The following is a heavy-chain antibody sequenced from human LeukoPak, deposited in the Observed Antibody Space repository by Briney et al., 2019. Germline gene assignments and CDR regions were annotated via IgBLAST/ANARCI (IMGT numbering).Heavy chain of an antibody. CDR2: IYHSGST. Sequence: SETLSLTCAVSGGSISSGGYSWSWIRQPPGKGLEWIGYIYHSGSTYHNPSLKSRVTISVDRSKNQFSLKLSSVTAADTAVYYCARYCSGGSCYRDAFDIWGQGTMVTVSS. J-gene: IGHJ3*02. V-gene: IGHV4-30-2*01. CDR3: ARYCSGGSCYRDAFDI. CDR1: GGSISSGGYS. D-gene: IGHD2-15*01.